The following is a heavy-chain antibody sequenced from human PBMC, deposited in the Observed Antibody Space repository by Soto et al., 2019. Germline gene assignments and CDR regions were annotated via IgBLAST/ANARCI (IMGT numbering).Heavy chain of an antibody. J-gene: IGHJ4*02. CDR2: INHSGST. Sequence: SETLSLTCAVYGGSFSGYYWSWIRQPPGKGLEWIGEINHSGSTNYNPSLKSRVTISVDTSKNQFSLKLSSVTAADTAVYYCARLGGAAAGYYFDYWGQETLVTVSS. D-gene: IGHD6-13*01. CDR3: ARLGGAAAGYYFDY. CDR1: GGSFSGYY. V-gene: IGHV4-34*01.